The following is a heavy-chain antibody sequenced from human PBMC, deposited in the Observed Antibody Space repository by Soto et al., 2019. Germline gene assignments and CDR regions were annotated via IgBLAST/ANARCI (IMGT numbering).Heavy chain of an antibody. J-gene: IGHJ6*02. CDR3: ARDSKTRIAAAGPYGMDV. D-gene: IGHD6-13*01. CDR2: IYYSGST. Sequence: ILSLTCNLSGGSINSGGYYWSWIRQHPGKGLEWIGYIYYSGSTYYNPSLKSRVTISVDTSKNQFSLKLSYVTDADTAVYYCARDSKTRIAAAGPYGMDVWGQGTTVTFSS. V-gene: IGHV4-31*03. CDR1: GGSINSGGYY.